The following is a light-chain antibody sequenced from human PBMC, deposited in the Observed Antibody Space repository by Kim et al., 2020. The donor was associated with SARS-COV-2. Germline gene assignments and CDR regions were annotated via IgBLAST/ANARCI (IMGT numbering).Light chain of an antibody. Sequence: PGERATLSCRASQSVISNYLAWYQQKPGQAPRLLLHGASIRATGIPDRFSGSGSGTDFTLTISRLEPEDFAVYYCQQYVTSPPYTFGQGTKVDIK. V-gene: IGKV3-20*01. CDR3: QQYVTSPPYT. CDR1: QSVISNY. J-gene: IGKJ2*01. CDR2: GAS.